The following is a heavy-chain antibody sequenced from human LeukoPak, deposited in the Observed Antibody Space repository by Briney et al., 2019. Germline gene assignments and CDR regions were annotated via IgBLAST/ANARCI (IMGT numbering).Heavy chain of an antibody. CDR2: IKQDGSAK. CDR3: AGCAGNSCYFDY. Sequence: PGGSLGLCCAASGFSCMSYWMSWVRQAPGMGLEWVANIKQDGSAKNYVDSVKGRFTIARDNAKNSLYLQLNSLRAEDTAVYYCAGCAGNSCYFDYWGQGTLVIVSS. V-gene: IGHV3-7*01. D-gene: IGHD1-1*01. CDR1: GFSCMSYW. J-gene: IGHJ4*02.